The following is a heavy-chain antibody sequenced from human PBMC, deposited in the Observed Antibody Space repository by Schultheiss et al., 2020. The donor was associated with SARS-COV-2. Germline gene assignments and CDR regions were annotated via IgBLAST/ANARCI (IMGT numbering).Heavy chain of an antibody. CDR1: GFTFGDYA. V-gene: IGHV3-49*03. Sequence: GESLKISCTASGFTFGDYAMSWFRQAPGKGLEWVGFIRSKAYGGTTEYAASVKGRFTISRDDSKSIAYLQMNSLKTEDTAVYYCTRDRDSSSSYYYYYMDVWGKGTTVTVSS. D-gene: IGHD6-6*01. CDR2: IRSKAYGGTT. J-gene: IGHJ6*03. CDR3: TRDRDSSSSYYYYYMDV.